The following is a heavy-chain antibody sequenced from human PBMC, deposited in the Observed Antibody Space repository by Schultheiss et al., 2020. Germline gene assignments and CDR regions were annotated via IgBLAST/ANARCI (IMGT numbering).Heavy chain of an antibody. CDR1: GGSISSYY. Sequence: SETLSLTCTVSGGSISSYYWSWIRQPPGKGLEWIGYIYYSGSTNYNPSLKSRVTISVDTSKNQFSLKLSSVTAADTAVYYFAAGAMDPYYYYGMDVWGQGTTVTGSS. V-gene: IGHV4-59*08. D-gene: IGHD6-25*01. CDR3: AAGAMDPYYYYGMDV. CDR2: IYYSGST. J-gene: IGHJ6*02.